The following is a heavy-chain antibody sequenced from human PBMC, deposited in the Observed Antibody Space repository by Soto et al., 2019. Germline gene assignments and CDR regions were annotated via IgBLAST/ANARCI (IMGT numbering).Heavy chain of an antibody. CDR1: GFTFSSYG. D-gene: IGHD1-26*01. CDR2: IWYDGSNK. CDR3: AGDLGSSYGGGYYYGMDV. V-gene: IGHV3-33*01. Sequence: QVQLVESGGGVVQPGRSLRLSCAASGFTFSSYGMHWVRQAPGKGLEWVAVIWYDGSNKYYADSVKGRFTISRDNSKNTLYLQMNSLRAEDTAVYYCAGDLGSSYGGGYYYGMDVWGQGTTVTVSS. J-gene: IGHJ6*02.